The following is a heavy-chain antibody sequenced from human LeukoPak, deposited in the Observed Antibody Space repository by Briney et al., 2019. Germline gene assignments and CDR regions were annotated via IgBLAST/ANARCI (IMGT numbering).Heavy chain of an antibody. CDR1: GFTFSSYA. V-gene: IGHV3-64D*09. D-gene: IGHD1-26*01. CDR2: ISSNGGST. CDR3: VKGYLVWELGDYFDY. Sequence: PGGSLRLSCSASGFTFSSYAMHWVRQAPGKGLEYVSAISSNGGSTYYAESVKSRFTISRDNSKNTLYLQMSSLRAEDTAAYYCVKGYLVWELGDYFDYWGQGTLVTVSS. J-gene: IGHJ4*02.